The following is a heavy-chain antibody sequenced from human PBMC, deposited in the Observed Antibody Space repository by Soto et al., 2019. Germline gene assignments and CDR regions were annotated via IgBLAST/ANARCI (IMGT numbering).Heavy chain of an antibody. CDR2: ISYDGSST. CDR1: GFTFNKYG. CDR3: ARAVGEGSLGRAATDM. D-gene: IGHD3-16*01. Sequence: QVQLVESGGGVVQPGRSLRLSCAASGFTFNKYGFHWVRQPPGKGLEWVAVISYDGSSTYYADSVKGRFTISRDNSKSTLFVQMNSLRAEDMAVYYCARAVGEGSLGRAATDMWGQGTMVTVSS. V-gene: IGHV3-30-3*01. J-gene: IGHJ3*02.